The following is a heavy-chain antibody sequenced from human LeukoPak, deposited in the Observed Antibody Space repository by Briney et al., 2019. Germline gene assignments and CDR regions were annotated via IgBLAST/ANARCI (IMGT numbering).Heavy chain of an antibody. V-gene: IGHV3-20*04. Sequence: GGSLRLSCAASGFTFDDYGMSWGRQAPGKGLEWVSGINWNGGSTGYADSVKGRFTISRDNAKNSLYLQMNSLRAEDTVLYYCARGYCSSTSCYFDYWGQGTLVTVSS. CDR2: INWNGGST. D-gene: IGHD2-2*01. CDR1: GFTFDDYG. CDR3: ARGYCSSTSCYFDY. J-gene: IGHJ4*02.